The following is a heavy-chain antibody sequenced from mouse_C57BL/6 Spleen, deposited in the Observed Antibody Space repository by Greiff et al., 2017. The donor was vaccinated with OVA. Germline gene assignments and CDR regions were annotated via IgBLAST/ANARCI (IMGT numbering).Heavy chain of an antibody. J-gene: IGHJ3*01. CDR3: ATNASSGSWFAY. Sequence: QVQLKQPGAELVKPGASVKLSCKASGYTFTSYWMQWVKQRPGQGLEWIGEIDPSDSSTNYNQKFKGQATLTVDTSSSTAYMQLSSLTSDASAFYSCATNASSGSWFAYWGQGTLVTVSA. CDR1: GYTFTSYW. CDR2: IDPSDSST. V-gene: IGHV1-50*01. D-gene: IGHD3-2*02.